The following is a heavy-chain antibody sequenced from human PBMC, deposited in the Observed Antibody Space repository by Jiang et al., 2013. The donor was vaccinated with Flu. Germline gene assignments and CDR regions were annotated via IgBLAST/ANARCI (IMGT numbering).Heavy chain of an antibody. V-gene: IGHV4-59*01. J-gene: IGHJ4*02. D-gene: IGHD4-11*01. CDR3: ARFPAVTARGY. Sequence: GPGLVKPSETLSLTCTVSGGSISSYYWSWIRQPPGKGLEWIGYIYYSGSTNYNPSLKSRVTISVDTSKNQFSLKLSSVTAADTAVYYCARFPAVTARGYWGQGTLVTVSS. CDR1: GGSISSYY. CDR2: IYYSGST.